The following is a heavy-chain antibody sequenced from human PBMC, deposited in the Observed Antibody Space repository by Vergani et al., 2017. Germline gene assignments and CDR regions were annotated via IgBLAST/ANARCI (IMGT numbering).Heavy chain of an antibody. CDR3: AKGGGGY. V-gene: IGHV3-23*01. D-gene: IGHD2-15*01. CDR1: GFTFSSHA. Sequence: EVQMLESGGDLVQPGGSLRLSCRASGFTFSSHAMSWVRQAPRKGLEWVSALSGSDGSTSYAYSVKGRFTISRDNSKNTLYLQMNSLRAENTAVYYCAKGGGGYWGQGTLVTVSS. CDR2: LSGSDGST. J-gene: IGHJ4*02.